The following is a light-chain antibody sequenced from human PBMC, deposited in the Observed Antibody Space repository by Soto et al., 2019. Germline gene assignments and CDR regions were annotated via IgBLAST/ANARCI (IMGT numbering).Light chain of an antibody. CDR3: QSYDSSLSGYV. V-gene: IGLV1-40*01. CDR2: GNS. Sequence: QSVLTQPPSVSGAPGQRVTISCTGSSSNIGAGYDVHWYQQLPGTAPKLLTYGNSNRPSGVPDRFSGSKSGTSASLAITGLQAEAEADYYCQSYDSSLSGYVFGTGTKVTV. J-gene: IGLJ1*01. CDR1: SSNIGAGYD.